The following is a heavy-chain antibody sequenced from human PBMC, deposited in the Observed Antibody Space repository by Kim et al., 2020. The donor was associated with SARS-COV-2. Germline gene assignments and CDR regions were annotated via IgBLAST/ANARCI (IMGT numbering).Heavy chain of an antibody. Sequence: GGSLRLSCAASGFTFSSYGMHWVRQAPGKGLEWVAVISYDGSNKYYADSVKGRFTISRDNSKNTLYLQMNSLRAEDTAVYYCARDLHSRMDVWGQGTTVTVSS. CDR3: ARDLHSRMDV. CDR2: ISYDGSNK. J-gene: IGHJ6*02. V-gene: IGHV3-30-3*01. CDR1: GFTFSSYG. D-gene: IGHD6-13*01.